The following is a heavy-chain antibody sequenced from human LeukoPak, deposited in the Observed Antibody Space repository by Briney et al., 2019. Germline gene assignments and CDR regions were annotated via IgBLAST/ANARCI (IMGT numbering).Heavy chain of an antibody. CDR1: GGSIRSYY. D-gene: IGHD3-3*01. J-gene: IGHJ6*03. V-gene: IGHV4-59*01. Sequence: SETLSLTCTVSGGSIRSYYWSWIRQPPGKGLEWIGYIYYSGSTNYNPSLKSRVTISADTSKNQFSLKLSSVTAADTAVYYCAGGPMNYDFWSGYYRPYYYYYYMDVWGKGTTVTVSS. CDR3: AGGPMNYDFWSGYYRPYYYYYYMDV. CDR2: IYYSGST.